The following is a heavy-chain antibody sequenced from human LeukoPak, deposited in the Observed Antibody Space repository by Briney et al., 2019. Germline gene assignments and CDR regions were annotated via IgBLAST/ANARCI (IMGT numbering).Heavy chain of an antibody. CDR2: MNPNSGNT. V-gene: IGHV1-8*02. J-gene: IGHJ6*03. D-gene: IGHD3-3*01. CDR3: AKRCDFWSVYYTDYYYYMDV. CDR1: GYTFTSYG. Sequence: ASVKVSCKASGYTFTSYGINWVRQAPGQGLEWMGWMNPNSGNTGYAQKFQGRVTMTRDTSMSSAYMELSSLRSEDTAVYYCAKRCDFWSVYYTDYYYYMDVWGKGTTVTVSS.